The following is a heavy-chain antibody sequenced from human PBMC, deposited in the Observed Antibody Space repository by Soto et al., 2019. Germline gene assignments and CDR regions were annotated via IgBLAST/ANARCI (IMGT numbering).Heavy chain of an antibody. CDR3: AKSVVAARPYGVFDY. Sequence: RGSLRLSCAASGFTFSSYAMSWVRQAPGKGLEWVSAISGSGGSTYYADSVKGRFTISRDNSKNTLYLQMNSLRAEDTAVYYCAKSVVAARPYGVFDYWGQGTLVTVSS. CDR2: ISGSGGST. CDR1: GFTFSSYA. V-gene: IGHV3-23*01. J-gene: IGHJ4*02. D-gene: IGHD6-6*01.